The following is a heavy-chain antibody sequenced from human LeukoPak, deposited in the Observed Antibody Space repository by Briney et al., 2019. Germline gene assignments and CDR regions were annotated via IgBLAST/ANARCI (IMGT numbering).Heavy chain of an antibody. Sequence: SQTLSLTCTVSGGSISSGGYYWSWIRQPPGKGLEWIGYIYHSGSTYYNPSLKSRVTISVDTSKNQFSLKLSSVTAADTAVYYCARRSAVAGTLDWFDPWGQGTLVTVSS. CDR3: ARRSAVAGTLDWFDP. CDR1: GGSISSGGYY. J-gene: IGHJ5*02. CDR2: IYHSGST. D-gene: IGHD6-19*01. V-gene: IGHV4-30-2*01.